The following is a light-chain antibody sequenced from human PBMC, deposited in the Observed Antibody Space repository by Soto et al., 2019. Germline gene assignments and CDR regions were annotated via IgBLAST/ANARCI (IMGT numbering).Light chain of an antibody. Sequence: DIQMTQSPSSLSASIRDRVTITCQASQTITNNLSWYQQKPGKAPNLLIYHASKLAKGVTSRFSGSGSGTDFSFIITSLQREDLATYYCQQYYGLPPLTFGQGTRLEIK. CDR1: QTITNN. V-gene: IGKV1-33*01. J-gene: IGKJ5*01. CDR3: QQYYGLPPLT. CDR2: HAS.